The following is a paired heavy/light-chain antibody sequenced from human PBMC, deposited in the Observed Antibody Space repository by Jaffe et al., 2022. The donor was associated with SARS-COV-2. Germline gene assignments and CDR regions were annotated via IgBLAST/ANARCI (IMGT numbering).Heavy chain of an antibody. D-gene: IGHD2-15*01. CDR2: VYWDDDK. J-gene: IGHJ5*02. CDR3: AHRRIRGGSTHNWFDP. V-gene: IGHV2-5*02. CDR1: GFSLSTSGVG. Sequence: QITLKESGPTLVKPTQTLTLTCTFSGFSLSTSGVGVGWIRQPPGKALEWLALVYWDDDKRYSPSLRSRLTITKDTSKNQVVLTMTNMDPVDTATYYCAHRRIRGGSTHNWFDPWGQGTLVTVSS.
Light chain of an antibody. CDR2: AAS. V-gene: IGKV1-39*01. CDR1: QSIGSH. Sequence: DIQMTQSPSSLSASVGDRVTITCRASQSIGSHLNWYQQKPGKAPKVLISAASTLQSGVPSRFSGSGSGTDFTLTISSLQLEDFAAYYCQQTYSNSDFGGGTKVEIK. J-gene: IGKJ4*01. CDR3: QQTYSNSD.